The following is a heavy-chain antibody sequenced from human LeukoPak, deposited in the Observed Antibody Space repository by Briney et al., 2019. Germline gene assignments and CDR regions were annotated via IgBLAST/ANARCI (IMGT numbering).Heavy chain of an antibody. J-gene: IGHJ4*02. CDR1: GFSLSTGGVG. CDR3: ARHRRWVTGDLDY. D-gene: IGHD1-20*01. Sequence: SGPTLVKPTQPLTLTCTFSGFSLSTGGVGVGWIRQPPGKGLEWIGYIYYSGSTNYNPSLKSRVTISVDTSKNQFSLKLSSVTAADTAVYYCARHRRWVTGDLDYWGQGTLVTVSS. V-gene: IGHV4-61*08. CDR2: IYYSGST.